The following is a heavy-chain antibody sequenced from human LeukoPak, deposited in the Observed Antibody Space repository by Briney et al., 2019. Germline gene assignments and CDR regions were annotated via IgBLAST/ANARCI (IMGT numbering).Heavy chain of an antibody. D-gene: IGHD3-22*01. Sequence: GGSLRLSCAASGFTVNSNYMSWVRQAPGKGLEWVSVIYSGGSTYYADSVKGRFTISRDNSKNTLYLQMNSLGVEDTAVYYCGKLKSSGYLVEYWGQGTLVTVSS. J-gene: IGHJ4*02. CDR2: IYSGGST. V-gene: IGHV3-53*01. CDR3: GKLKSSGYLVEY. CDR1: GFTVNSNY.